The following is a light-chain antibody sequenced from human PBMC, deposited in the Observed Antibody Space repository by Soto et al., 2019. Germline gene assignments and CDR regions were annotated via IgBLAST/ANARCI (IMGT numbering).Light chain of an antibody. CDR2: DAS. V-gene: IGKV1-5*01. J-gene: IGKJ1*01. Sequence: DIQMTQSPSTLSASVAARVTITCRASQTIGTWLAWYQQKPGKAPELLIYDASTLESGVPSRFSGSGSGTDFTLTISSLQPEDFATYYCQQSYSTPRTFGQGTKVDI. CDR1: QTIGTW. CDR3: QQSYSTPRT.